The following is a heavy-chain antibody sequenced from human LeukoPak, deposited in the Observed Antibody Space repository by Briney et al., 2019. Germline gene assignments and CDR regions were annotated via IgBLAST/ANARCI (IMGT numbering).Heavy chain of an antibody. J-gene: IGHJ4*02. D-gene: IGHD3-22*01. CDR1: GFTFNTYG. V-gene: IGHV3-23*01. Sequence: GGSLRLSCAASGFTFNTYGMSWVRQAPGKGLEWVSAISGSGGSTYYADSVKGRFTISRDNSKNTLYLQMNSLRAEDTAVYYCARVGHKSGYYDYWGQGTLVTVSS. CDR3: ARVGHKSGYYDY. CDR2: ISGSGGST.